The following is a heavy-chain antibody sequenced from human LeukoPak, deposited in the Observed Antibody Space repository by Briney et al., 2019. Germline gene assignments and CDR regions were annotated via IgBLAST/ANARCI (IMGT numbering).Heavy chain of an antibody. CDR2: ISGDAVTS. J-gene: IGHJ4*02. D-gene: IGHD4-17*01. V-gene: IGHV3-23*01. Sequence: GGSLRLSYAASGFTFKNYAMNWVRQSPGQGLEWVSTISGDAVTSWYADSVKGRFTVSRDNSKNIVFLQMNNLRAEDTAVYYCARRGESASYGDYRFDYWGQGTLVTVSS. CDR3: ARRGESASYGDYRFDY. CDR1: GFTFKNYA.